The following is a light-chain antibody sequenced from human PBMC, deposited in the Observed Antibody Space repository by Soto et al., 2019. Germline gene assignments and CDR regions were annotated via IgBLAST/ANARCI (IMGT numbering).Light chain of an antibody. Sequence: DIQLTQSPSSLSASVGDRVTITCRASQSISSFLNWYQQKPGKAPKLLIQAASSLRSGVSSRFSGSGSGTDFTLIITSLQPEDFATYFCQQSFNTPRTFGQGTMVDIK. CDR3: QQSFNTPRT. J-gene: IGKJ1*01. CDR1: QSISSF. CDR2: AAS. V-gene: IGKV1-39*01.